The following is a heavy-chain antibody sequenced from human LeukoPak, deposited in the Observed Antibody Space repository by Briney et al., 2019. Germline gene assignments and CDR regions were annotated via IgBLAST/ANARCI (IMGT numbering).Heavy chain of an antibody. V-gene: IGHV3-48*03. CDR2: ISSSGSTI. D-gene: IGHD6-19*01. CDR1: GFTFSSYE. CDR3: ARDSDNSGWLNYYMDV. Sequence: GGSLRLSCAASGFTFSSYEMNWVRQAPGKGLEWVSYISSSGSTIYYADSVKGRFTISRDNTKNSLYLQRNSLRAEDTALYYCARDSDNSGWLNYYMDVWGQGTTVTVSS. J-gene: IGHJ6*02.